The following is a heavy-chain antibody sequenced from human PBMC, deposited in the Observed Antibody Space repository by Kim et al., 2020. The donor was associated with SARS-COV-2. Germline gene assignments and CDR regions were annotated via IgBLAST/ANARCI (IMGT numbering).Heavy chain of an antibody. CDR1: GYTFTNYD. J-gene: IGHJ4*02. CDR3: ARGPFDY. Sequence: ASVKVSCKASGYTFTNYDINWVRQATGQGLEWMGWMNPNSGNTAYAQKFQGRVTMTRNTSVSTAYMELSSLRSEDAAVDYCARGPFDYWGQGTVGTVSS. CDR2: MNPNSGNT. V-gene: IGHV1-8*01.